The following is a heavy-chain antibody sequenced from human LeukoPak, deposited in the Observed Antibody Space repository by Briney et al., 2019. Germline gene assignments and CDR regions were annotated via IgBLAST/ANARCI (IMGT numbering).Heavy chain of an antibody. J-gene: IGHJ4*02. Sequence: GGSLRLSCAASGFIFTNYFMSWVRQAPGKGLEWVSGISDSGGSTYFADSVKGRFTISRDNSKNTLFLQMNSLRAEDTAIYYCAKFPPTGFYFDYWGQGTLVTVSS. CDR1: GFIFTNYF. CDR3: AKFPPTGFYFDY. D-gene: IGHD3-10*01. CDR2: ISDSGGST. V-gene: IGHV3-23*01.